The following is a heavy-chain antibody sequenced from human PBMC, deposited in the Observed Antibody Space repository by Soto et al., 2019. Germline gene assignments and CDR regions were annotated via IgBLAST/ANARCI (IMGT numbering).Heavy chain of an antibody. V-gene: IGHV1-18*01. CDR3: ASALPLNDY. CDR1: GYTFTSYA. J-gene: IGHJ4*02. Sequence: QVQLVQSGAEVKKPGASVKVSCKASGYTFTSYAISWVRQAPGQGLEWMGWISAYNGNTNYAQKLQGRVTMTTDTSASTAYMELGSLRSWGTAVDYCASALPLNDYWGRGTLVTVSS. CDR2: ISAYNGNT.